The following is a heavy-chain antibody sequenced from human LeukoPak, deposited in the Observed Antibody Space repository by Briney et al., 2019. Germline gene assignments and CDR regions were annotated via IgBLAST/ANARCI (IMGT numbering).Heavy chain of an antibody. Sequence: SETLSLTCTVSGGSISSSSHYWGWIRQPPGKGPEWIGSIYYSGSTYYNPSLKSRVTISVDTSKNQFSLKLSSVTAADTAVYYCARGIVAPYYYGSGSYYRFDYWGQGTLVTVSS. CDR3: ARGIVAPYYYGSGSYYRFDY. J-gene: IGHJ4*02. CDR2: IYYSGST. CDR1: GGSISSSSHY. D-gene: IGHD3-10*01. V-gene: IGHV4-39*01.